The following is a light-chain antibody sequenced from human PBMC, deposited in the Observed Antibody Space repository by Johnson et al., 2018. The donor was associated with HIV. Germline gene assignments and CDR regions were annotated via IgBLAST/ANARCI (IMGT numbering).Light chain of an antibody. J-gene: IGLJ1*01. CDR1: SSNIGNND. CDR2: AND. Sequence: QSVLTQPPSVSAAPGQKVTISCSGSSSNIGNNDVSWYQRLPGTAPKVLISANDKRPSGIPDRFSGSTPGPSATLGSAGLQTGDEGDYFCGTGDTILQTFVFGTGTDVSVL. V-gene: IGLV1-51*01. CDR3: GTGDTILQTFV.